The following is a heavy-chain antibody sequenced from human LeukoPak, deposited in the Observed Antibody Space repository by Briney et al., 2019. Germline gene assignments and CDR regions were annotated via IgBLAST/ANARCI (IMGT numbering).Heavy chain of an antibody. Sequence: ASVKVSCKASGYTFTSYGISWVRQAPGQGLEWMGWISAYNGNTNYAQKLQGRVTMTTDTSTSTAYMELRSLRSDDTAVYYCARERVWFGELLGRWFDPWGQGNLVTVSS. CDR3: ARERVWFGELLGRWFDP. CDR2: ISAYNGNT. D-gene: IGHD3-10*01. CDR1: GYTFTSYG. J-gene: IGHJ5*02. V-gene: IGHV1-18*01.